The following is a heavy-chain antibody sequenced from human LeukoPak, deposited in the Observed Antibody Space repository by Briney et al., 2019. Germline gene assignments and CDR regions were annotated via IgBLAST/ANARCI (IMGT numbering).Heavy chain of an antibody. Sequence: PSETLSLTCTISGGSISSSSYYWGWIRQPPGKGLEWIGSIYYSGSTYYNPSLKSRVTISVDTSKNQFSLKLSSVTAADTAVYYCARAGNYYDSSGYYYGRAYYFDYWGQGTLVTVSS. J-gene: IGHJ4*02. CDR3: ARAGNYYDSSGYYYGRAYYFDY. D-gene: IGHD3-22*01. CDR1: GGSISSSSYY. CDR2: IYYSGST. V-gene: IGHV4-39*07.